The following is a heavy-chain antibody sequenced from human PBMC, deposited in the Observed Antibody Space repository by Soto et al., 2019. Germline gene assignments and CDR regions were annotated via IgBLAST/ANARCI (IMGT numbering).Heavy chain of an antibody. CDR1: VGSISSSSYY. CDR2: IYYSWST. V-gene: IGHV4-39*01. J-gene: IGHJ6*02. CDR3: ARRGKRAAASSHYYYYYGMAV. Sequence: SETLSLTCTVSVGSISSSSYYWGWILQPPGKGLEWIGSIYYSWSTYYNPSLKSRVTISVDTSKNQFSLKLSSVTAADTAVYYCARRGKRAAASSHYYYYYGMAVWGQGTTVTVSS. D-gene: IGHD6-13*01.